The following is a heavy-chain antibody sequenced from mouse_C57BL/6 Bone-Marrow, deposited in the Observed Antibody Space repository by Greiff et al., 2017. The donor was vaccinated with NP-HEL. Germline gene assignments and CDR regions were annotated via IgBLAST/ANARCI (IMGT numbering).Heavy chain of an antibody. J-gene: IGHJ3*01. CDR3: ARQLLLFAY. CDR1: GYTFTDYY. V-gene: IGHV1-19*01. CDR2: INPYNGGT. Sequence: VQLQQSGPVLVKPGASVKMSCKASGYTFTDYYMNWVKQSHGKSLEWIGVINPYNGGTSYNQKFKGKATLTVDKSSSTAYMELNSLTSEDSAVYYCARQLLLFAYWGQGTLVTVSA. D-gene: IGHD2-1*01.